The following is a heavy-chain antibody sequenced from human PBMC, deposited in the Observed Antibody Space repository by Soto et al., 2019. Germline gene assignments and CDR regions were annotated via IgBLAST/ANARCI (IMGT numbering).Heavy chain of an antibody. Sequence: GGSLRLSCAASGFTFSSYDMHWVRQATGKGLEWVSAIGTAGDTYYPGSVKGRFTISRENAKNSLYLQMNSLRAGDMAVYYCARAPSGWYLDWYFDLWGRGTLVTVSS. CDR2: IGTAGDT. J-gene: IGHJ2*01. D-gene: IGHD6-19*01. CDR1: GFTFSSYD. CDR3: ARAPSGWYLDWYFDL. V-gene: IGHV3-13*04.